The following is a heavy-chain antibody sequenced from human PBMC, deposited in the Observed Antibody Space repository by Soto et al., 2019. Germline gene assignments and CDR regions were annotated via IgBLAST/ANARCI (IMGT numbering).Heavy chain of an antibody. CDR2: ISTYFGNT. Sequence: ASVKVSCKASGYTFSNYAISWVRQAPGQGLEWMGWISTYFGNTNYAQKLQGRVTMTTDTSTSTAYMELRSLRSDDTAVYYCARSPPNRPPYCSGGSCYVPDYWGQGTLVTVSS. CDR3: ARSPPNRPPYCSGGSCYVPDY. D-gene: IGHD2-15*01. J-gene: IGHJ4*02. V-gene: IGHV1-18*01. CDR1: GYTFSNYA.